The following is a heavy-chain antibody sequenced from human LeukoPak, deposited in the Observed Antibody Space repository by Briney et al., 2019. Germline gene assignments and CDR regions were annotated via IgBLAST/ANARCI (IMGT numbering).Heavy chain of an antibody. J-gene: IGHJ4*02. D-gene: IGHD3-3*01. Sequence: PSETLSLTCAVYGGSFSGYYWSWIRQPPGKGLEWIGEINHSGSTNYNPSLKSRVTISVDTSKNQFSLKLSSVTAADTAVYYCARGQVSPQSIFDYWGQGTLVTVSS. CDR3: ARGQVSPQSIFDY. V-gene: IGHV4-34*01. CDR2: INHSGST. CDR1: GGSFSGYY.